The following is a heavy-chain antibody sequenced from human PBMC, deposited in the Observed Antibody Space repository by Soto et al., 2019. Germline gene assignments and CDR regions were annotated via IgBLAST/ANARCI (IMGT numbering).Heavy chain of an antibody. CDR3: ARGWGYDSTDYYYAY. V-gene: IGHV1-69*01. CDR2: IIPIFGTA. CDR1: GGSFNRHT. J-gene: IGHJ4*02. Sequence: QVQLVQSGAEVRKPGSSVRVSCKASGGSFNRHTISWVRQAPGQGLEWMGGIIPIFGTANHAQKFQGRVTIIADESTSTVYMELNSVRSYDTGIYYCARGWGYDSTDYYYAYWGQGTLVIVSS. D-gene: IGHD3-22*01.